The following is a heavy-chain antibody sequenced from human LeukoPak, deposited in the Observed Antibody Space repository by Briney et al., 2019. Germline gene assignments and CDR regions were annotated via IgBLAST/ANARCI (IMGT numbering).Heavy chain of an antibody. D-gene: IGHD1-26*01. V-gene: IGHV4-61*01. Sequence: KPSETLSLTCTVSGGSVSSGSYYWSWIRQPPGKGLEWIGCIYYSGSTNYNPSLKSRVTISVDTSKNQFSLKLSSVTAADTAVYYCARYYWGAFDPWGQGTLVTVSS. CDR1: GGSVSSGSYY. J-gene: IGHJ5*02. CDR2: IYYSGST. CDR3: ARYYWGAFDP.